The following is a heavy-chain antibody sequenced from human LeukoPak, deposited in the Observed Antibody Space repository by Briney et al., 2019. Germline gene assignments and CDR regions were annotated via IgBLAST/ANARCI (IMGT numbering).Heavy chain of an antibody. Sequence: TGGSLRLSCAASGFTFSSYAMSWVRQAPGKGLEWVSAISGSGGSTYYADSVKGRFTISRDNSKNTLYLQMNSLRAEDTAVYYCAKPRSTVAFPSNWFDPWGQGTLVTVSS. CDR3: AKPRSTVAFPSNWFDP. CDR1: GFTFSSYA. V-gene: IGHV3-23*01. J-gene: IGHJ5*02. D-gene: IGHD4-17*01. CDR2: ISGSGGST.